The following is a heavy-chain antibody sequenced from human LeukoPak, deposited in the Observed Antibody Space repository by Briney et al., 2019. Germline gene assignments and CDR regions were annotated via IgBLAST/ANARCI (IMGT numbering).Heavy chain of an antibody. CDR3: VIGLQWLAFDY. Sequence: ASVKVSCKASGYTFTSYDINWVRQATGQGLEWMGWMNPSSGNTGYAQKFQGRVTITRNTSISTAYMELSSLRSEDTAVYYCVIGLQWLAFDYWGQGTLVTVSS. D-gene: IGHD6-19*01. V-gene: IGHV1-8*03. CDR1: GYTFTSYD. J-gene: IGHJ4*02. CDR2: MNPSSGNT.